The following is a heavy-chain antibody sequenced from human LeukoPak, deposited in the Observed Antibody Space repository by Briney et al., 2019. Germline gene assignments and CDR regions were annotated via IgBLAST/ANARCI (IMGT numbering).Heavy chain of an antibody. CDR1: GFTFSSYS. V-gene: IGHV3-23*01. Sequence: GGSLRLSCAASGFTFSSYSMNWVRQAPGKGLEWVSAISGSGGSTYYADSVKGRFTISRDNSKNTPYLQMNSLRAEDTAVYYCAKEPYYDSSGYYTFFDYWGQGTLVTVSS. J-gene: IGHJ4*02. CDR3: AKEPYYDSSGYYTFFDY. CDR2: ISGSGGST. D-gene: IGHD3-22*01.